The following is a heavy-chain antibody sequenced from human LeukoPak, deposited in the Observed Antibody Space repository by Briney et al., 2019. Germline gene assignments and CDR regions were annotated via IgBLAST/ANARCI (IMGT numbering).Heavy chain of an antibody. J-gene: IGHJ5*02. D-gene: IGHD3-10*01. Sequence: GASVKVSCKASGYTFTSYGISWVRQAPGQGLEWMGWISAYNGNTNYAQKLQGRVTMTTDTSTSTAYMELRSLRSDDTAVYYCARKYYYGSGSYHNWFAPWGQGTLVTVSS. CDR1: GYTFTSYG. CDR3: ARKYYYGSGSYHNWFAP. V-gene: IGHV1-18*01. CDR2: ISAYNGNT.